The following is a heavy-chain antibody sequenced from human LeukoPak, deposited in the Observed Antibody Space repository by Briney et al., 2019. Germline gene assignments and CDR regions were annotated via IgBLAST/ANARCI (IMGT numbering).Heavy chain of an antibody. Sequence: PAGGSLRLSCAASGFTFTNYWMNWVRQAPGKGLEWVASIKQDGSEKYYVDSVKGRLTISRDNAKNSLYLQMNSLRTEDTAVYYCARDGAAPGLYFDSWGQGTLVTVSS. V-gene: IGHV3-7*01. J-gene: IGHJ4*02. D-gene: IGHD6-13*01. CDR2: IKQDGSEK. CDR3: ARDGAAPGLYFDS. CDR1: GFTFTNYW.